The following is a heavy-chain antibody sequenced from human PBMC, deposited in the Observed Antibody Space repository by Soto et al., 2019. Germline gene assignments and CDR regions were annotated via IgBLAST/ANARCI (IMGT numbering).Heavy chain of an antibody. D-gene: IGHD1-26*01. J-gene: IGHJ4*02. Sequence: ASVKVSCKVSGYTLTELSMHWVRQAPGKGLEWMGGFDPEDGETIYAKKFQGRVTMTEDTSTDTAYMELSSLRSEDTAVYYCATEMVNSGSYFGLFDYWGQGTLVTVSS. CDR3: ATEMVNSGSYFGLFDY. V-gene: IGHV1-24*01. CDR2: FDPEDGET. CDR1: GYTLTELS.